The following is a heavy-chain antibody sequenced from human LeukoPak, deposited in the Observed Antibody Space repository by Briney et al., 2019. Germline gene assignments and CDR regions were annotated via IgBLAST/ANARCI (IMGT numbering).Heavy chain of an antibody. D-gene: IGHD3-22*01. V-gene: IGHV4-59*01. J-gene: IGHJ4*02. CDR1: GGSIRTYY. CDR3: ARGSYDSSGYSFDY. Sequence: PSETLSLTCTVSGGSIRTYYWSWMRQPPGKGLEWIGYISYSGSTNYNPSLKSRVTISVDTSKNKFSLKLSSVTAADTAVYYCARGSYDSSGYSFDYWGQGTLVTVSS. CDR2: ISYSGST.